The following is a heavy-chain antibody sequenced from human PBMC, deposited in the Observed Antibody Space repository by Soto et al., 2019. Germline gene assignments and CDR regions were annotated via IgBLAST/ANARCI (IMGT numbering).Heavy chain of an antibody. J-gene: IGHJ6*02. Sequence: EVQLVESGGGLVQPGGSLRLSCAASEFTFNNYWMHWVRQVPGTGLEWVSRINTAGSTTNYADSVMGRFTIARDNADNTVYLQMNRLRAEDTAVYYCARGIYLKYGLDVWGQGATVTFAS. CDR2: INTAGSTT. D-gene: IGHD3-16*02. CDR3: ARGIYLKYGLDV. V-gene: IGHV3-74*01. CDR1: EFTFNNYW.